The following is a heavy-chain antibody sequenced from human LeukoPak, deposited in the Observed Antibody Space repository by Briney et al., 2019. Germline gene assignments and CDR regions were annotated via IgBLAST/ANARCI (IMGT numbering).Heavy chain of an antibody. CDR3: TRPRTGTTDY. CDR1: GFTFSSYS. Sequence: TPGGSLRPSCAASGFTFSSYSMNWFRQAPGKGLEWVSYISSSGSSVYYADSVKGRFTMSRDNAQNSLYLQMNSLSAEDTAVYYCTRPRTGTTDYWGERPVHPVSS. J-gene: IGHJ4*02. V-gene: IGHV3-21*01. D-gene: IGHD1-7*01. CDR2: ISSSGSSV.